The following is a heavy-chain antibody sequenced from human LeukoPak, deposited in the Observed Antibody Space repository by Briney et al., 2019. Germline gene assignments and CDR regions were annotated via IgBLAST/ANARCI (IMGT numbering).Heavy chain of an antibody. CDR1: GGTFSSYS. CDR2: IIPIFSTT. D-gene: IGHD3-22*01. J-gene: IGHJ4*02. CDR3: ARSYDSSGYFDY. Sequence: SVNVSCKASGGTFSSYSISWVRQAPGQGLEWMGRIIPIFSTTNYAQKLQGRVTMTTDTSTSTAYMELRSVRSDDTAVYYCARSYDSSGYFDYWGQGTLVTVSS. V-gene: IGHV1-69*05.